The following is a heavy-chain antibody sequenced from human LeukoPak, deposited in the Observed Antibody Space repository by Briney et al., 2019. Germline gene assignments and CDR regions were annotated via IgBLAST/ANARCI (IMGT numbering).Heavy chain of an antibody. CDR2: FRYSGTT. D-gene: IGHD5-18*01. Sequence: SETLSFNSSVSGASLSTHYWIWIRQPPGKDLEWIVDFRYSGTTNYNPSLRSRVTISVDTSRNRFSLKLSSVTAADTAVYYCARAGGVHDTPLDLDYWGQGTLVTVSS. CDR1: GASLSTHY. J-gene: IGHJ4*02. CDR3: ARAGGVHDTPLDLDY. V-gene: IGHV4-59*11.